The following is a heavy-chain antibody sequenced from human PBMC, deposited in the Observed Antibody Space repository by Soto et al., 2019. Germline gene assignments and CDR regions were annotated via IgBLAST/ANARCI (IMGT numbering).Heavy chain of an antibody. CDR2: INPNGGST. CDR1: GYTFTHYY. D-gene: IGHD5-18*01. Sequence: QVQLVQSGAEVKKPGASVKVSCKASGYTFTHYYIHWVRQAPGQGLEWMGIINPNGGSTTYAQKFRAGFTMTRDTSTSTVYMELSSLRAEDSAVYYCATSVNSAMAFDYWGQGPLVTVSS. J-gene: IGHJ4*02. CDR3: ATSVNSAMAFDY. V-gene: IGHV1-46*01.